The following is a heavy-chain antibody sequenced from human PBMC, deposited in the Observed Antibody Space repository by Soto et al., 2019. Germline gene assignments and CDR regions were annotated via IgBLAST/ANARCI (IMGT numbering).Heavy chain of an antibody. CDR2: INIDGSST. D-gene: IGHD3-3*01. Sequence: VQLVESGGGLVQPGGSLRLSCAASGFTFNNYWMHWVRQAPGKGLVCVSRINIDGSSTSYADSVKGRFTISRDNAKNTLFLQMDSLRAEDTAVYYCARVRRTTIFGVVSEDVFDIWGQGTMVTVSS. CDR3: ARVRRTTIFGVVSEDVFDI. CDR1: GFTFNNYW. J-gene: IGHJ3*02. V-gene: IGHV3-74*01.